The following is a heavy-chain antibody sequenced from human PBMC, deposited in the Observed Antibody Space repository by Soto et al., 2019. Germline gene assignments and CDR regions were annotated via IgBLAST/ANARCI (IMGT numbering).Heavy chain of an antibody. Sequence: QVHLVESGGGVVQPGRSLRLSCVASGFSFSSYGMHWVRQAPGKGLEWVAIISHDGRNEYYADSVKGRFTLSRDSSKNTVYLQMNSLSPEDTAVYHCVKDGKEMGLIRGLFDHWGQGTLVTVSS. D-gene: IGHD2-15*01. CDR3: VKDGKEMGLIRGLFDH. CDR1: GFSFSSYG. V-gene: IGHV3-30*18. CDR2: ISHDGRNE. J-gene: IGHJ5*02.